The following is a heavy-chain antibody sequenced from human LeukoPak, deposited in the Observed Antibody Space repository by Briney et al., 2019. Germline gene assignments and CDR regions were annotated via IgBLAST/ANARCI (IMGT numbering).Heavy chain of an antibody. CDR1: GYTFTGYY. Sequence: VASVKVSCEASGYTFTGYYIHWVRQAPGQGPEWMGWINPHSGATNYAQKFQGRVTMTRDTSISTAFMELSSLRSDDTAMYYCSRDLLMYYSSSGESTWGQGTQVTVSS. V-gene: IGHV1-2*02. CDR3: SRDLLMYYSSSGEST. CDR2: INPHSGAT. D-gene: IGHD3-10*01. J-gene: IGHJ5*02.